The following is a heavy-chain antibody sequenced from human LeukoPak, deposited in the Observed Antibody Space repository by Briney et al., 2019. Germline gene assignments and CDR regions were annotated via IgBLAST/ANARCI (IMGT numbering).Heavy chain of an antibody. V-gene: IGHV4-59*08. Sequence: PSETLSLTCTVSGGSISSYYWSWIRQPPGKGLEWIGYIYYSGSTNYNPSLKSRVTISVDTSKNQFSLKLSSVTAADTAVYYCARGDFWSGRTTYYYGMDVWGQGTTVTVSS. CDR1: GGSISSYY. CDR2: IYYSGST. CDR3: ARGDFWSGRTTYYYGMDV. D-gene: IGHD3-3*01. J-gene: IGHJ6*02.